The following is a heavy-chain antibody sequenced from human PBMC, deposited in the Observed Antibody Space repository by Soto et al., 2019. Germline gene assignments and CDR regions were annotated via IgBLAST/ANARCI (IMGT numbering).Heavy chain of an antibody. J-gene: IGHJ4*02. CDR2: ISGSGGST. D-gene: IGHD6-19*01. V-gene: IGHV3-23*01. Sequence: EVQLLESGGGLVQPGGSLRLSCAASGFTFSSYAMSWVRQAPGKGLEWVSAISGSGGSTYYADSVKGRFTISRDNSKNTLYLQMNSLRAEDMAVYYCAVIAVAGYYFDYWGQGTLVTVSS. CDR3: AVIAVAGYYFDY. CDR1: GFTFSSYA.